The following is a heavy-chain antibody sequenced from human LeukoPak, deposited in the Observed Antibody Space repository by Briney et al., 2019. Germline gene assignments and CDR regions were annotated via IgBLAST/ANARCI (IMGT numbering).Heavy chain of an antibody. V-gene: IGHV6-1*01. CDR3: ARGYDILTGYDNFYYYGMDV. CDR1: GDSVSSNSAA. J-gene: IGHJ6*04. CDR2: TYYRSKWYY. D-gene: IGHD3-9*01. Sequence: SQTLSLTCAISGDSVSSNSAAWNWIRQSSSRGLEWLGRTYYRSKWYYAYAVSVKGRISINPDTSKNQFSLQLNSVSPVDTAVYYCARGYDILTGYDNFYYYGMDVWGKGTTVTVSS.